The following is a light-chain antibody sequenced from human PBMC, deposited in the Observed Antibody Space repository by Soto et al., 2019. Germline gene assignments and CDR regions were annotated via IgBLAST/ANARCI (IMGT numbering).Light chain of an antibody. CDR2: GAS. Sequence: EIVLTQSPGTLCLSLWERATRSCRASRSVGRDYLAWYQQKPVQALRILICGASGRATCIPDRISGSGSGTDFTLTISRLEPEDFAVYYCQQYGSLSRTFGQVTKVDI. J-gene: IGKJ1*01. CDR1: RSVGRDY. V-gene: IGKV3-20*01. CDR3: QQYGSLSRT.